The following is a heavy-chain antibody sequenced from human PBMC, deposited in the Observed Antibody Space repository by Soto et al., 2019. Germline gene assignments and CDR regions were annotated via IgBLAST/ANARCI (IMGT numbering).Heavy chain of an antibody. CDR3: ARLEGLAAISYYFDF. D-gene: IGHD3-9*01. Sequence: SETLSLTYAVYGGSFSGYYWSWIRQPPGKGLEWIGEINHSGSTNYNPSLQTRVTISLDKSRSQFSLKLNSVTAADSAVYFCARLEGLAAISYYFDFWGPGALVTVSS. J-gene: IGHJ4*02. CDR2: INHSGST. V-gene: IGHV4-34*01. CDR1: GGSFSGYY.